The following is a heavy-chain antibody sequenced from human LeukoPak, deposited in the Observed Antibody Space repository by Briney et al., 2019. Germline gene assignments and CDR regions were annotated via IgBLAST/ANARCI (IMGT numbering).Heavy chain of an antibody. CDR3: ARDRAQWELPRLLFDY. V-gene: IGHV3-30*04. CDR1: GFTFSSYA. CDR2: ISYDGSNK. D-gene: IGHD1-26*01. Sequence: GGSLRLSCAASGFTFSSYAMHWVRQAPGKGLEWVAVISYDGSNKYYADSVKSRFTISRDNSKNTLYLQMNSLRAEDTAVYYCARDRAQWELPRLLFDYWGQGTLVTVSS. J-gene: IGHJ4*02.